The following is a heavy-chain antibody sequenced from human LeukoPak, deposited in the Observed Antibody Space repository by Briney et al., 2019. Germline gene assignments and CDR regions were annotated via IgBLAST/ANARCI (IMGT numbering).Heavy chain of an antibody. CDR2: IRSKAYGGTT. Sequence: GRSLRLSCTASGFTFGDYAMSWVRQAPGKGLEWVGFIRSKAYGGTTEYAASVKGRFTISRDDSKSIAYLQMNSLKTEDTAVYYCTRDEGGGWRYYYYGMDVWGQGTTVTVSS. D-gene: IGHD6-19*01. J-gene: IGHJ6*02. V-gene: IGHV3-49*04. CDR3: TRDEGGGWRYYYYGMDV. CDR1: GFTFGDYA.